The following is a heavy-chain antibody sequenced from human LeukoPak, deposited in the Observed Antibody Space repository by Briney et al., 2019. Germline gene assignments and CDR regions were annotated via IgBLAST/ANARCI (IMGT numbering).Heavy chain of an antibody. D-gene: IGHD4/OR15-4a*01. CDR3: AKARGATYGTYYFDY. CDR1: GFTFSSYA. J-gene: IGHJ4*02. V-gene: IGHV3-23*01. Sequence: GGPLRLSCAASGFTFSSYAMNWVRQAPGKGLEWVSISGSGGDTYYADSVKGRFTISRDNSKNTLYLQMNSLRAEDTAVYYCAKARGATYGTYYFDYWGQGTLVTVSS. CDR2: SGSGGDT.